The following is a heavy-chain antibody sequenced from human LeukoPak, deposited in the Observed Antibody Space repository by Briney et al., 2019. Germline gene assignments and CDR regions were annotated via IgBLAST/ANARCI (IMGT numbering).Heavy chain of an antibody. V-gene: IGHV4-39*01. J-gene: IGHJ4*02. D-gene: IGHD2/OR15-2a*01. CDR3: ARRLSTRSYYLDD. CDR2: IYYSGST. Sequence: PSETLSLTCTVSGVSISSSNYYWGWIRQPPGKGLEWIGTIYYSGSTYYNPSLKSRLTMSVDTSKNQFSLKLNSATAADTAVYYCARRLSTRSYYLDDWGQGTLVTVSS. CDR1: GVSISSSNYY.